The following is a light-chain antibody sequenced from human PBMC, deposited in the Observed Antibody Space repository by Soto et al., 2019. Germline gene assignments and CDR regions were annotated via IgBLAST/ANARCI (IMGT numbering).Light chain of an antibody. V-gene: IGKV3-20*01. J-gene: IGKJ1*01. CDR2: GAS. CDR3: QQYGSSLPCT. Sequence: EIVLTQSPGTLSLSPGERATLSCRASQSVSSSYLAWYQQKPGQAPRLLIYGASSRATGIPDRFSGSGSGIDFTLTISRLEPEDFAVYYCQQYGSSLPCTFGQGTKVEIK. CDR1: QSVSSSY.